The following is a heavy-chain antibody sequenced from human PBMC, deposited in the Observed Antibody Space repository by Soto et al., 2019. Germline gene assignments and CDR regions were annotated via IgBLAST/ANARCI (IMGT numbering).Heavy chain of an antibody. Sequence: EVQLVESGGGLVQPGGSLRLSCAASEFTFSNYWLYWVRQAPGKGLEWVSRINSDGSVSSYADSVKGRLTISRDNVKNTLYLQMDSLRAEDTALYYCARGDCVGGTCYSLAGSFYYYMDVWGKGTTVTVFS. V-gene: IGHV3-74*02. CDR2: INSDGSVS. J-gene: IGHJ6*03. D-gene: IGHD2-15*01. CDR3: ARGDCVGGTCYSLAGSFYYYMDV. CDR1: EFTFSNYW.